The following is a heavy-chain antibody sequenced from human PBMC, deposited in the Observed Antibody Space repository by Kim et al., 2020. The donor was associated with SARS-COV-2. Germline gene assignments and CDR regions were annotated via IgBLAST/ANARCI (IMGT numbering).Heavy chain of an antibody. J-gene: IGHJ4*02. Sequence: GGSLRLSCAASGFIFRNTWMSWVRQAPGKGLEWVGRIQSQTDGGTSDYTASVKGRFTISRDDSQNMLYLQMSSLKTEDTAIYFCAAFLWSGELFDYWGQGTVVTVSS. V-gene: IGHV3-15*01. CDR3: AAFLWSGELFDY. CDR2: IQSQTDGGTS. D-gene: IGHD3-10*01. CDR1: GFIFRNTW.